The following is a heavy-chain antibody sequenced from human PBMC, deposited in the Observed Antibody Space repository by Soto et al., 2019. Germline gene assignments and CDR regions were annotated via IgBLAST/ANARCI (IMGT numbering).Heavy chain of an antibody. D-gene: IGHD6-13*01. V-gene: IGHV3-23*01. CDR3: AKVAAGRAGYYYYYMDV. CDR2: ISGSGGST. J-gene: IGHJ6*03. Sequence: ESGGGLVQPGGSLRLSCAASGFTFSSYAMSWVRQAPGKGLEWVSAISGSGGSTYYADSVKGRFTISRDNSKNTLYLQMNSVRAEDTAVYYCAKVAAGRAGYYYYYMDVWGKGTTVTVSS. CDR1: GFTFSSYA.